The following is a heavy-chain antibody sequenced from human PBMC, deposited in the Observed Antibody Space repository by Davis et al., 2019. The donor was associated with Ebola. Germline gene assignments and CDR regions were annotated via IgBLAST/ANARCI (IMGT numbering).Heavy chain of an antibody. CDR2: INPSGGST. CDR1: GYTFTSYY. Sequence: ASVKVSCKASGYTFTSYYMHWVRQAPGQGLEWMGIINPSGGSTSYAQKFQGRVTITADESTSTAYMELRSLRSDDTAVYYCARDPGSSWRQFDYWGQGTLVTVSS. V-gene: IGHV1-46*01. J-gene: IGHJ4*02. D-gene: IGHD6-13*01. CDR3: ARDPGSSWRQFDY.